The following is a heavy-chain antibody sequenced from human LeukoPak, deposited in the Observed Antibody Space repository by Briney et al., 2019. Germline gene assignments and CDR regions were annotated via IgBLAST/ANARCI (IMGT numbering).Heavy chain of an antibody. CDR3: ARDWGRVIAAAGIDY. J-gene: IGHJ4*02. CDR1: GFTFSNCW. Sequence: QPGGSLRLSCAASGFTFSNCWMTWVRQAPGKGLEWVANIKQDGSEKYYVDSVKGRFTISRDNAKNSLYLQMNSLRAEDTAVYHCARDWGRVIAAAGIDYWGQGTLVTVSS. CDR2: IKQDGSEK. V-gene: IGHV3-7*01. D-gene: IGHD6-13*01.